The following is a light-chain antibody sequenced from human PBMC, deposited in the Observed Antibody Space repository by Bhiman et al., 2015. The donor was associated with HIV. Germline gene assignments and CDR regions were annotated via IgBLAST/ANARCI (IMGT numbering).Light chain of an antibody. CDR3: QSYDTILSAVV. Sequence: NFMLTQPHFVSESPGKTVTISCTRNSGSIASNYVQWYQLRPGSSPTLVIFEDDQRPSGVPDRFSASESGTSASLAITGLQHEDEADYYCQSYDTILSAVVFGGGTRLTVL. CDR2: EDD. CDR1: SGSIASNY. J-gene: IGLJ2*01. V-gene: IGLV6-57*01.